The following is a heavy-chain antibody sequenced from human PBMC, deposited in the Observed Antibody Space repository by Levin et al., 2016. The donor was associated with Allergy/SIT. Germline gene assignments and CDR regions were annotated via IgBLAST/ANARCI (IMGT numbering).Heavy chain of an antibody. Sequence: SETLSLTCTVSGGSITSDNNYWGWIRQSPGRGLEWIATLNNDGRIYNNPSLKSRLTISVDTSKKQYSLKLRSVTAADTAVYYCARHVGTATAYVVYGMDVWGQGTTVTVSS. D-gene: IGHD2-8*02. V-gene: IGHV4-39*01. CDR2: LNNDGRI. CDR3: ARHVGTATAYVVYGMDV. CDR1: GGSITSDNNY. J-gene: IGHJ6*02.